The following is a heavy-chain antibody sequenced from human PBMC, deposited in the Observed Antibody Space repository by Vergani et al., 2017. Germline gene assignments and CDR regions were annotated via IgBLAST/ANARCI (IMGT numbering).Heavy chain of an antibody. V-gene: IGHV2-5*02. J-gene: IGHJ4*02. CDR3: THRPDCSVGNCYEDY. Sequence: QITLKESGPTLVKPTQTLTLTCTSSGFSFTTRCVAVGCIRQPPGKALVWLAIVFWDDDKRYSPSLRNRVTITRDTSRNQVVLTMTNIDPVDTATYYCTHRPDCSVGNCYEDYWGQGTLVTVSS. CDR2: VFWDDDK. CDR1: GFSFTTRCVA. D-gene: IGHD2-15*01.